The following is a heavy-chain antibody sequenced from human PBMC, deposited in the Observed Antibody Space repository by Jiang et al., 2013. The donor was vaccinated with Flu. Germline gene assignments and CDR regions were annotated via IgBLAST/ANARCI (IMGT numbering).Heavy chain of an antibody. CDR1: GSSVSTSYY. Sequence: GPGLVKPSETLSLTCAVSGSSVSTSYYWSWIRQPPGKGLEWIGYIYYSGSTNYNPSLKSRVTISVDTSKNQFSLKVRSVTAADTAVYYCARGILSGISSSSNFDYWGQGTLVTVSS. CDR2: IYYSGST. D-gene: IGHD6-6*01. V-gene: IGHV4-61*01. J-gene: IGHJ4*02. CDR3: ARGILSGISSSSNFDY.